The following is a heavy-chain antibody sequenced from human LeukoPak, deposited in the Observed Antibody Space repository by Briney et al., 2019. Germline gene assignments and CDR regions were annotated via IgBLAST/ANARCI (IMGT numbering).Heavy chain of an antibody. D-gene: IGHD6-6*01. CDR1: GYSFSTSW. J-gene: IGHJ4*02. V-gene: IGHV5-51*01. Sequence: GESLKISCEGSGYSFSTSWIGWVRQMPGKGLEWMGMIYPGDTTIKYSPSFQGQVTMSADKSISTAYLQWSSLKASDTAMYYCARHADSSSSYYFDFWGQGTLVTVSS. CDR3: ARHADSSSSYYFDF. CDR2: IYPGDTTI.